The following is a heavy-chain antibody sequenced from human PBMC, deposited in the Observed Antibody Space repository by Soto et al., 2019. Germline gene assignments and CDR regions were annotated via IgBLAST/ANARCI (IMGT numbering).Heavy chain of an antibody. CDR3: ATDSQGDYYFDY. D-gene: IGHD2-21*02. CDR1: GYTLTELS. Sequence: ASVKVSCKVSGYTLTELSMHWVRQAPGKGLEWMGGFDPEDGETIYAQKFQGRVTMTEDTSTDTAYMELSSLRSEDTAVYYCATDSQGDYYFDYWGQGTLVTVSS. CDR2: FDPEDGET. J-gene: IGHJ4*02. V-gene: IGHV1-24*01.